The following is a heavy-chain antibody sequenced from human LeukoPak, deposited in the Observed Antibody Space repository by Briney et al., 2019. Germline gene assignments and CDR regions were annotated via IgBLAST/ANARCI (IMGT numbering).Heavy chain of an antibody. D-gene: IGHD3-10*01. CDR1: GGSISSYY. V-gene: IGHV4-59*01. CDR3: ARDDGWRAPTWYFDL. Sequence: PSETLSLTCTVSGGSISSYYWSWIRQPPGKGLEWIGYIYYSGSTNYNPSLKSRVTISVDTSKNQFSLKLSSVTAADAAVYYCARDDGWRAPTWYFDLWGRGTLVTVSS. CDR2: IYYSGST. J-gene: IGHJ2*01.